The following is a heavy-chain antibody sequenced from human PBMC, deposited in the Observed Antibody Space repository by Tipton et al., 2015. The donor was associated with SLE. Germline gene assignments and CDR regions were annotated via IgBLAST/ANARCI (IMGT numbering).Heavy chain of an antibody. CDR3: ATGDCSGGSCYFDY. CDR1: GGSISRYY. J-gene: IGHJ4*02. D-gene: IGHD2-15*01. CDR2: IYYSGST. V-gene: IGHV4-59*12. Sequence: LRLSCTVSGGSISRYYWSWIRQPPGKGLEWIGYIYYSGSTNYNPSLKRRVTMSVDTSKNQFSLKLRSVTAADTAVYYCATGDCSGGSCYFDYWGQGTLVTVSS.